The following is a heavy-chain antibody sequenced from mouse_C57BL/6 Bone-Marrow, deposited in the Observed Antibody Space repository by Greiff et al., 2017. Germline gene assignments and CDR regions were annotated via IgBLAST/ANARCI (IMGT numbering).Heavy chain of an antibody. CDR1: GYSITSGYY. CDR3: ACSPRYFDV. CDR2: ISYDGSN. Sequence: EVQVVESGPGLVKPSQSLSLTCSVTGYSITSGYYWNWIRQFPGNKLEWMGYISYDGSNNYNPSLKNRISITRDTSKNQFFLKLNSVTTEDTATYYCACSPRYFDVWGTGTTVTVSS. V-gene: IGHV3-6*01. J-gene: IGHJ1*03.